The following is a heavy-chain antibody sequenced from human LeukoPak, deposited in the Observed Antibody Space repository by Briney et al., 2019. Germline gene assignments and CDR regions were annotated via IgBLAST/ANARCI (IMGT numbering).Heavy chain of an antibody. Sequence: GGSLRLSRAASGFTFRIYSMNGVRDAPGGGLESGSYICSSSSTLYYAHSVKGRFTISRDNAKTSLYLQMNSLRAEDTAVYYCARDRPYYYGSGSYYNVGLPSFDYWGQGTLVTVSS. CDR1: GFTFRIYS. J-gene: IGHJ4*02. CDR3: ARDRPYYYGSGSYYNVGLPSFDY. V-gene: IGHV3-48*01. CDR2: ICSSSSTL. D-gene: IGHD3-10*01.